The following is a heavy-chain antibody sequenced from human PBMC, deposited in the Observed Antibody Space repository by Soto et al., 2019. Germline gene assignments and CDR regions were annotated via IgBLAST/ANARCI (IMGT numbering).Heavy chain of an antibody. Sequence: QITLKESGPMLVKPTGTLTLTCTFSGFSLSTRGVGVGWIRQPPGKALEWLALIYWDDDKLYRPSLESRFTITKDSSKNQLVLTLTNLDPVYTSTYYCAHRPLPYMHYFDYWGQGDLVTVYS. CDR2: IYWDDDK. CDR1: GFSLSTRGVG. J-gene: IGHJ4*02. D-gene: IGHD4-4*01. V-gene: IGHV2-5*02. CDR3: AHRPLPYMHYFDY.